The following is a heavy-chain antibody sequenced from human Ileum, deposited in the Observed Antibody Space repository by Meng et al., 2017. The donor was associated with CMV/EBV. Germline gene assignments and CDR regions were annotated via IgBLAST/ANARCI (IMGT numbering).Heavy chain of an antibody. CDR3: TRGVNAAYGLFDY. V-gene: IGHV3-74*01. Sequence: AAGFTFSGHWLHWVRQAPGKGLVWVSRINADGSSINYADSVKGRFTISRDNAKNTLYLQMSSLSTEDTAVYYCTRGVNAAYGLFDYWGQGALVTVSS. CDR1: GFTFSGHW. J-gene: IGHJ4*02. D-gene: IGHD4-17*01. CDR2: INADGSSI.